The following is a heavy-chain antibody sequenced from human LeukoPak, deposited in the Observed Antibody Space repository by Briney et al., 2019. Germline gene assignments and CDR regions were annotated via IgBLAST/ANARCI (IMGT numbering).Heavy chain of an antibody. CDR2: IYPGDSDT. CDR1: GNSLTIYW. J-gene: IGHJ4*02. D-gene: IGHD2-8*01. V-gene: IGHV5-51*01. CDR3: ASLARRVYVEYYFDY. Sequence: HGESLRFSCKASGNSLTIYWSGGIRQIPEKGLKWREIIYPGDSDTRYSPSFQGQVTMSADKYITTAYLQRSSLKASDTAMYYCASLARRVYVEYYFDYWGQGTLVTVSS.